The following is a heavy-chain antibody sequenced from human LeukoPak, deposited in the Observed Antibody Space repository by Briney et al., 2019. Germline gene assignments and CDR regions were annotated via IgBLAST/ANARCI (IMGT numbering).Heavy chain of an antibody. D-gene: IGHD4-17*01. CDR1: GFTFSRNW. Sequence: PGGSLRLSCAASGFTFSRNWMSWVRQAPGKGLEWVANIKQDGSEKYYVDSVKGRFTISRDNAKNSLYLQMNSLRSEDTAVYYCASLGGGSTVTTYLNYWGQGTLVTVSS. V-gene: IGHV3-7*03. CDR2: IKQDGSEK. CDR3: ASLGGGSTVTTYLNY. J-gene: IGHJ4*02.